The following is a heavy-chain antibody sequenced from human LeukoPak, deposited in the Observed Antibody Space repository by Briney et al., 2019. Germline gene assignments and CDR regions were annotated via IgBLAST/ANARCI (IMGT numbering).Heavy chain of an antibody. CDR1: GFTFEDYA. V-gene: IGHV3-9*01. D-gene: IGHD3-22*01. J-gene: IGHJ4*02. Sequence: RTGGSLRLSCAASGFTFEDYAMHWVRQAPGKGLEWVSDISWNSGSIGYADSVKGRFTISRDNDKHSLYLQMNSLRAEGTDLYYCAKAMGYYYDSSGYYLFDYWGQGTLVTVSS. CDR2: ISWNSGSI. CDR3: AKAMGYYYDSSGYYLFDY.